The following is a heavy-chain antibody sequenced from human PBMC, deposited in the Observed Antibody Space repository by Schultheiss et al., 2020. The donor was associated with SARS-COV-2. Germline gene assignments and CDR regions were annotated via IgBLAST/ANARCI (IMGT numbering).Heavy chain of an antibody. J-gene: IGHJ4*02. CDR2: ISHDGNNK. CDR1: GFTFSSYG. D-gene: IGHD3-22*01. CDR3: ARGGKFYYDSSGATDFDY. Sequence: GGSLRLSCAASGFTFSSYGMHWVRQAPGKGLEWVAVISHDGNNKYYADSVKGRFTISRDNAKNSLYLQMNSLRGEDTAVYYCARGGKFYYDSSGATDFDYWGQGALVTVSS. V-gene: IGHV3-30*03.